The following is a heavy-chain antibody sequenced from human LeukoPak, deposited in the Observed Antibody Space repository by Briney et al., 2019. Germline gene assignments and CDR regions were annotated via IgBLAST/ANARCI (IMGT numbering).Heavy chain of an antibody. V-gene: IGHV4-39*07. D-gene: IGHD1-26*01. Sequence: SETLSLTCSVSDGSISSYYWGWIRQPPGKGLEWIGSIYYSGSTYYNPSLKSRVTISVDTSRNQFSLKLSSVTAADTAVYYCARLVKVGDFDYWGQGTLVTVSS. CDR2: IYYSGST. J-gene: IGHJ4*02. CDR3: ARLVKVGDFDY. CDR1: DGSISSYY.